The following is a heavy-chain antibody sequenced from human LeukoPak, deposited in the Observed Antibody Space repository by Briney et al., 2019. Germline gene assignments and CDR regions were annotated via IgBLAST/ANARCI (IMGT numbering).Heavy chain of an antibody. J-gene: IGHJ2*01. Sequence: SETLSLTCAVSGGSISSGGYSWSWIRQPPGKGLEWIGYIYHSGSTYYNPSLKSRVTISVDTSKNQFSLKLSSVTAADTAVYYCASAKITSSGWYSPTHSRYFDLWGRGTLVTVSS. CDR2: IYHSGST. V-gene: IGHV4-30-2*01. CDR1: GGSISSGGYS. CDR3: ASAKITSSGWYSPTHSRYFDL. D-gene: IGHD6-19*01.